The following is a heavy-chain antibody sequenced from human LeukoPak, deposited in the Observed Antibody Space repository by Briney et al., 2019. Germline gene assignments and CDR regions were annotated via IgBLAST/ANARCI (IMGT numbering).Heavy chain of an antibody. J-gene: IGHJ4*02. V-gene: IGHV3-30-3*01. D-gene: IGHD2-8*02. CDR1: GFTFSSYA. Sequence: GRSLRLSCAASGFTFSSYAMHWVRQAPGKGLEWVAVISYDGSNKYYADSVKGRFTISRDYSKNTLYLQMNSLRAEDTAVYYCAREEGLVLDYWGQGTLDTVSS. CDR3: AREEGLVLDY. CDR2: ISYDGSNK.